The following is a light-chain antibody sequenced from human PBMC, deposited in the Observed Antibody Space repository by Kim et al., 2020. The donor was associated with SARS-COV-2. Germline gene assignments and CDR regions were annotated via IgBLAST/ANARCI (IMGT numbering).Light chain of an antibody. J-gene: IGLJ2*01. CDR3: CSYAGRYTFV. V-gene: IGLV2-11*01. CDR2: DID. Sequence: GQSVPTSCPGTNSDVGSYNYVSWSQQYPGKAPKLIIYDIDKRPSGVPDRFSGSKSGSTASLTISGIQADDEADYYCCSYAGRYTFVFGGGTQLTVL. CDR1: NSDVGSYNY.